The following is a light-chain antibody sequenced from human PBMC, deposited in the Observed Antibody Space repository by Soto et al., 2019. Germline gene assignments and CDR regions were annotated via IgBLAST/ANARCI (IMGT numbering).Light chain of an antibody. CDR2: EVN. J-gene: IGLJ2*01. CDR1: SSDVGNSNY. V-gene: IGLV2-8*01. Sequence: QSALTQPPSASGSPGQSVTISCTGTSSDVGNSNYVSWYQQHPGKAPKLMIYEVNKRPSGVPDRFSGSKSGNTASLTVSGLKLEDEADYYCSSSAGSNNLVFGGGTKLTVL. CDR3: SSSAGSNNLV.